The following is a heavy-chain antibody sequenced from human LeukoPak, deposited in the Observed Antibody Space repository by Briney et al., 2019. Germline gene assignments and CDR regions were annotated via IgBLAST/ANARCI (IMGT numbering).Heavy chain of an antibody. D-gene: IGHD3-10*01. CDR1: GFTFSSYS. J-gene: IGHJ6*02. CDR2: ISYDGNNK. CDR3: ARADYYGSGYYGMDV. V-gene: IGHV3-30*03. Sequence: GGSLRLSCAASGFTFSSYSMNWVRQGPGKGLEGVAIISYDGNNKWDADSVKGRFSISRDNSKNTLSLQMNSLRVEDTAVYYCARADYYGSGYYGMDVWGQGTTVTVSS.